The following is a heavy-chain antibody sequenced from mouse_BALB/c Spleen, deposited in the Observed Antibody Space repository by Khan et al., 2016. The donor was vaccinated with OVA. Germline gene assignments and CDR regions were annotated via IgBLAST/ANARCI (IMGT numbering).Heavy chain of an antibody. CDR1: GYSFTSYY. V-gene: IGHV1S135*01. Sequence: EVELQESGPELMKPGASVKISCKASGYSFTSYYIHWVKQSHGKSLEWIGYIDPFNGGTSYNPKFKGKATLTVDKSSSTAYMQLSSLTSDDSAVYYCARHGYVAWFTYWGQGTLVTVSA. J-gene: IGHJ3*01. D-gene: IGHD2-2*01. CDR2: IDPFNGGT. CDR3: ARHGYVAWFTY.